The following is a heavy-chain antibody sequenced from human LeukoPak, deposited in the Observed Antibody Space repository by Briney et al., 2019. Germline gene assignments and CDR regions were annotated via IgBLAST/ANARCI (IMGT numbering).Heavy chain of an antibody. CDR3: AEEALWNYDFWSGYYSKTNYFDY. CDR2: ISYDGSNK. J-gene: IGHJ4*02. D-gene: IGHD3-3*01. CDR1: GFTFSSYG. Sequence: PGGSLRLSCAASGFTFSSYGMHWVRQAPGKGLEWVAVISYDGSNKYYADSVKGRFTISRDNSKNTLYLQMNSLRAEDTAVYYCAEEALWNYDFWSGYYSKTNYFDYWGQGTLVTVSS. V-gene: IGHV3-30*18.